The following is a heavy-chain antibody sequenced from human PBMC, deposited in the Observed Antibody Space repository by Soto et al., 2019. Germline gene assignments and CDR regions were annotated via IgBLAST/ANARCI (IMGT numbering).Heavy chain of an antibody. CDR3: ARVERGTTIIGVVIPPFDY. J-gene: IGHJ4*02. V-gene: IGHV3-11*01. CDR2: ISSSGSTI. D-gene: IGHD3-3*01. CDR1: GFTFSDYY. Sequence: QVQLVESGGGLVKPGGSLRLSCAASGFTFSDYYMSWIRQAPGKGLEWVSYISSSGSTIYYADSVKGRFTISRDNAKNSLDVEMKSQRAEDTAVYYCARVERGTTIIGVVIPPFDYWGQGTLVTVSS.